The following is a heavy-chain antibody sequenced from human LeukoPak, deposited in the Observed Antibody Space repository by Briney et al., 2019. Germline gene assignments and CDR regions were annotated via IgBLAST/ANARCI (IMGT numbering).Heavy chain of an antibody. V-gene: IGHV1-18*01. J-gene: IGHJ4*02. CDR2: ISAYNGNT. CDR1: GYTFTSYG. CDR3: ARDKKYYYDSSGYWEDY. D-gene: IGHD3-22*01. Sequence: GASVKVSCKASGYTFTSYGISWVRQAPGQGLEWMGWISAYNGNTNYAQKLQGRVTMTTDTSTSTAYMELRSLRSDDTAVYYCARDKKYYYDSSGYWEDYWDQGTLVTVSS.